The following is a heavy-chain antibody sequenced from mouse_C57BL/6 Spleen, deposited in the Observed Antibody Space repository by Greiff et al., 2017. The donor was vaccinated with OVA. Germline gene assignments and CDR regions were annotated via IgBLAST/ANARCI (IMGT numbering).Heavy chain of an antibody. Sequence: VQLQQSGAELVRPGASVTLSCKASGYTFTDYEMHWVKQTPVHGLEWIGAIDPETGGTAYNQKFKGKAILTADKSSSTAYMELPSPTSEDPAVYYWTRRGTVVADWYFDVWGTGTTVTVSS. V-gene: IGHV1-15*01. CDR3: TRRGTVVADWYFDV. CDR1: GYTFTDYE. CDR2: IDPETGGT. D-gene: IGHD1-1*01. J-gene: IGHJ1*03.